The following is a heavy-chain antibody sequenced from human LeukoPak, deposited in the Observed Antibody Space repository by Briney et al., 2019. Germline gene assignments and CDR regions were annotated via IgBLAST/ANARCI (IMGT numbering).Heavy chain of an antibody. D-gene: IGHD2-15*01. CDR2: IIPIFGTA. CDR3: AISFCRGGSCSIDY. Sequence: GSSVKVSCQASGGTFSSYAISWVRQAPGQGLEWMGGIIPIFGTANYAQKFQGRVTITTDESTSTAYMELSSLRSEDTAVYYCAISFCRGGSCSIDYWGQGTLVTVSS. V-gene: IGHV1-69*05. CDR1: GGTFSSYA. J-gene: IGHJ4*02.